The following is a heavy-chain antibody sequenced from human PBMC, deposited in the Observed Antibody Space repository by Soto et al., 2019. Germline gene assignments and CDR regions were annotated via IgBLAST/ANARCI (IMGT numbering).Heavy chain of an antibody. CDR3: ARAVGDPLYDLYY. CDR1: SDSISSYY. CDR2: TDYSGNT. J-gene: IGHJ4*02. D-gene: IGHD6-19*01. Sequence: QVQLQESGPGLVRPSETLSLTCTVSSDSISSYYWIWIRQSPGKGLEWIGYTDYSGNTNYNPSLKSRDSISGDTSKNQFSLRLSAVTAADTAVYYCARAVGDPLYDLYYCGQGTLVTVSS. V-gene: IGHV4-59*08.